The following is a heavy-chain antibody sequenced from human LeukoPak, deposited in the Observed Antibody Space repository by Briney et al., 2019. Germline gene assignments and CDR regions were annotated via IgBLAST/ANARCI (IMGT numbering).Heavy chain of an antibody. CDR2: MNPNSGNT. CDR3: ARRIREAHTDY. D-gene: IGHD3-10*01. V-gene: IGHV1-8*01. Sequence: ASVKVSCKASGYTFTTSDLNWGRQATGQGLGWMGWMNPNSGNTGYARKFPSRVTMTRNISITTAYMALSNLTTEDTAVYYCARRIREAHTDYWGQGTLVTVSS. J-gene: IGHJ4*02. CDR1: GYTFTTSD.